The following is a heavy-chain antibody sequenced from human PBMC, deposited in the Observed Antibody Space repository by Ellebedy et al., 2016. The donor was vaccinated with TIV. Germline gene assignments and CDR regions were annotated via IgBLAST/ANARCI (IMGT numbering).Heavy chain of an antibody. CDR1: GGSISSYY. D-gene: IGHD3-22*01. CDR3: ARVALDNDSSLN. CDR2: IYYSGST. J-gene: IGHJ4*02. Sequence: SETLSLXCTVSGGSISSYYWSWIRQPPGKGLEWIGYIYYSGSTNYNPSLKSRVTISVDTSKNQFSLKLSSVTAADTAVYYCARVALDNDSSLNWGQGTLVTVSS. V-gene: IGHV4-59*01.